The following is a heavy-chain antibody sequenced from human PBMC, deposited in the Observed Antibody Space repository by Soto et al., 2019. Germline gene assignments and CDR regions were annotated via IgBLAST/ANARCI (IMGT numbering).Heavy chain of an antibody. CDR3: ASEYYYGSGTDF. V-gene: IGHV4-30-2*01. J-gene: IGHJ4*02. CDR2: IYHSGST. CDR1: GGSISSGGYS. Sequence: QLQLQESGSGLVKPSQTLSLTCAVSGGSISSGGYSWSWIRQPPGKGLEWIGYIYHSGSTYYNPSLKSRVSIAVDRSKNQLSLKLSSVTAADTAVYSCASEYYYGSGTDFWGQGTLVTVSS. D-gene: IGHD3-10*01.